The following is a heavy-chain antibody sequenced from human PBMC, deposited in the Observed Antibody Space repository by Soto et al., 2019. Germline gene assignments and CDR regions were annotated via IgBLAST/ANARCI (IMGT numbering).Heavy chain of an antibody. CDR2: ISGSGDT. V-gene: IGHV3-23*01. J-gene: IGHJ4*01. CDR3: WDPAVGYYFPFED. CDR1: GFTFSNHA. Sequence: GGSLRLSCAASGFTFSNHAMNWVRQPPGKGLEWVSVISGSGDTSYADSVRGRITISRDNSKNTVYLQMNSLRAEDTALYYCWDPAVGYYFPFEDGGLGTLVTV. D-gene: IGHD3-16*01.